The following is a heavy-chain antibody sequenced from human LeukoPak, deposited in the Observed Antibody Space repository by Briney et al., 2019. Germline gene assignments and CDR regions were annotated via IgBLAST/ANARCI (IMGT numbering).Heavy chain of an antibody. D-gene: IGHD2/OR15-2a*01. CDR2: ISSSGNTI. CDR1: GFTFSDYY. CDR3: AKNIGATAGTFDY. J-gene: IGHJ4*02. V-gene: IGHV3-11*01. Sequence: GGSLRLSCAASGFTFSDYYMSWIRQAPGKGLEWVSYISSSGNTIYYADSVKGRFTISRDNARNSLHLQMNSLRADDTAVYYCAKNIGATAGTFDYWGPGTLVTVSS.